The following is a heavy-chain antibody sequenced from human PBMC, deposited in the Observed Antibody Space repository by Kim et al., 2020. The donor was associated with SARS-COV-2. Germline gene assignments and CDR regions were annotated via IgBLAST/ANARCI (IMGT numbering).Heavy chain of an antibody. D-gene: IGHD3-10*01. V-gene: IGHV3-23*01. CDR3: ANYYYGSGSYYRALNYFDY. Sequence: GRFTNSRDNSKNTLYLQMNSLRAEDTAVYYCANYYYGSGSYYRALNYFDYWGQGTLVTVSS. J-gene: IGHJ4*02.